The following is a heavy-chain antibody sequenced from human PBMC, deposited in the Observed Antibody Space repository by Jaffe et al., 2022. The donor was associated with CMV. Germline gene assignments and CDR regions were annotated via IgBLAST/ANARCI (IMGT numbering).Heavy chain of an antibody. V-gene: IGHV4-34*01. CDR1: GGSFSGYY. J-gene: IGHJ4*02. D-gene: IGHD3-3*01. Sequence: QVQLQQWGAGLLKPSETLSLTCAVYGGSFSGYYWSWIRQPPGKGLEWIGEINHSGSTNYNPSLKSRVTISVDTSKNQFSLKLSSVTAADTAVYYCARAIFWSGYSYSGYFDYWGQGTLVTVSS. CDR3: ARAIFWSGYSYSGYFDY. CDR2: INHSGST.